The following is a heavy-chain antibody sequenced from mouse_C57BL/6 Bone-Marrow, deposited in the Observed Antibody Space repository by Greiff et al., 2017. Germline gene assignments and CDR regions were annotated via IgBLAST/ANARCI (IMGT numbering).Heavy chain of an antibody. D-gene: IGHD2-4*01. Sequence: EVKLVESGPGLVKPSQSLSLTCSVTGYSITSGYYWNWIRQFPGNKLEWMGYISYDGSNNYNPSLKNRISITRDTSKNQFFLKLNSVTTEDTATYYCARSYDYDEGGFDYWGQGTTLTVSS. V-gene: IGHV3-6*01. CDR3: ARSYDYDEGGFDY. J-gene: IGHJ2*01. CDR1: GYSITSGYY. CDR2: ISYDGSN.